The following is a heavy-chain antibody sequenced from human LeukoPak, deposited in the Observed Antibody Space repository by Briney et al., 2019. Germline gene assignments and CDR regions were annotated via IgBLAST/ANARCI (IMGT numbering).Heavy chain of an antibody. V-gene: IGHV3-48*01. CDR2: ISSASRTI. CDR1: GFTFSGYS. CDR3: ARDWFKGYCTNGVCYSLGLSN. Sequence: GGSLRLSCAASGFTFSGYSMNWVRQAPGKGLEWVTYISSASRTINYADSVKGRFTVSRDNAKNSLYLQMSSLRSEDTAVYYCARDWFKGYCTNGVCYSLGLSNWGQGTLVTVSS. D-gene: IGHD2-8*01. J-gene: IGHJ4*02.